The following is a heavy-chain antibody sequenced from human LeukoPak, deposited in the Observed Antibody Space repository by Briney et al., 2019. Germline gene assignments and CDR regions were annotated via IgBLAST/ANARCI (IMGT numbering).Heavy chain of an antibody. Sequence: SETLSLTCTVSGGSLSSSSYYWGWLRQPPGTGLEWVGSIYYSGSTYYNPSLKSRVTTSVDTSKNQFSLKLSSVTAADTAVYYCARGGECSGGSCYSFYNWFDPWGQGTLVTVSS. CDR3: ARGGECSGGSCYSFYNWFDP. CDR1: GGSLSSSSYY. V-gene: IGHV4-39*07. CDR2: IYYSGST. J-gene: IGHJ5*02. D-gene: IGHD2-15*01.